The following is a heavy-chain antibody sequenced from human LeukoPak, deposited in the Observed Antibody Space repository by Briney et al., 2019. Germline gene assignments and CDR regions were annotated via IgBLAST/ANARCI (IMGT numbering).Heavy chain of an antibody. CDR1: GGSISSYY. CDR3: PRGVDTEALDY. V-gene: IGHV4-59*01. J-gene: IGHJ4*02. Sequence: MPSETLSLTCTVAGGSISSYYWSWIRQPPGKGLEWIGYIHYSGSTKYNPSLKSRVTISVDTSKNQFSLKLRSVTAADTAVYYCPRGVDTEALDYRGQGALVTVSS. D-gene: IGHD5-18*01. CDR2: IHYSGST.